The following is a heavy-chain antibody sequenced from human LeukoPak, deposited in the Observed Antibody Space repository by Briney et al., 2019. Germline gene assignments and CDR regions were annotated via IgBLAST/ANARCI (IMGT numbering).Heavy chain of an antibody. CDR3: ARLTGTTGFDY. J-gene: IGHJ4*02. V-gene: IGHV3-7*01. CDR2: IKQDGSDK. D-gene: IGHD1-1*01. Sequence: GGSQRLSCAASGFPFSSYWMSWVRQAPGKGLEWVANIKQDGSDKYYVDSVKGRFSISRDNAKNSPYLQLNSLRADDTAVYYCARLTGTTGFDYWGQGTLVTVSS. CDR1: GFPFSSYW.